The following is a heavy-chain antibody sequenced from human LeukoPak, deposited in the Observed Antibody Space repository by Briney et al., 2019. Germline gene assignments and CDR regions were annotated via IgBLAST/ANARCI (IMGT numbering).Heavy chain of an antibody. CDR1: GGSFSGYY. D-gene: IGHD6-6*01. CDR3: ARPGNLYSSSSG. CDR2: IYSGGST. V-gene: IGHV3-53*01. J-gene: IGHJ4*02. Sequence: ETLSLTCAVYGGSFSGYYWSWVRQAPGKGLEWVSVIYSGGSTYYADSVKGRFTISRDNSKNTLYLQMNSLRAEDTAVYYYARPGNLYSSSSGWGQGTLVTVSS.